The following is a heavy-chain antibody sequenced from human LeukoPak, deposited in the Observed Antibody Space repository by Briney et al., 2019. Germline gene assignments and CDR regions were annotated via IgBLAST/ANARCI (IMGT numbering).Heavy chain of an antibody. J-gene: IGHJ4*02. CDR2: INPNSGGT. CDR3: ARSTLVPAATTSSDH. CDR1: GYTFTGYY. D-gene: IGHD2-2*01. Sequence: ASVKVSCKASGYTFTGYYMHWVRQAPGQGLEWRGWINPNSGGTNYAQKFQGRVTMTRDTSISTAYMELSRLRSDDTAVYYCARSTLVPAATTSSDHWGQGTLVTVSS. V-gene: IGHV1-2*02.